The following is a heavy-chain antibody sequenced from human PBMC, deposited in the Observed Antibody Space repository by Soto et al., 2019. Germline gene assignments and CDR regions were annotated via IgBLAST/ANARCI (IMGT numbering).Heavy chain of an antibody. CDR2: ISSSSSYT. D-gene: IGHD6-19*01. Sequence: QVQLVESGGGLVKPGGSLRLSCAASGFTFSDYYMSWIRQAPGKGLEWVSYISSSSSYTNYADSVKGRFAISRDNAKNSLYLQMNSLRAEDTAVYYCARYPLVAGTLGWFDPWGQGTLVTVSS. CDR1: GFTFSDYY. CDR3: ARYPLVAGTLGWFDP. J-gene: IGHJ5*02. V-gene: IGHV3-11*06.